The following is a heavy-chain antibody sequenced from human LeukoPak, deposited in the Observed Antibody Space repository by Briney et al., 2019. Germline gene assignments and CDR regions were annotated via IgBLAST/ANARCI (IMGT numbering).Heavy chain of an antibody. J-gene: IGHJ5*02. V-gene: IGHV4-38-2*02. D-gene: IGHD2/OR15-2a*01. CDR2: IYHSGST. CDR3: ARQYSLSLSAPNAFDP. CDR1: GYSISSGYY. Sequence: SETLSLTCTVSGYSISSGYYWGWIRQPPGKGVEWIGSIYHSGSTYYNPSLKSRVTISVDTSKNQFSLKLSSVTAADTAVYYCARQYSLSLSAPNAFDPWGQGTLVTVSS.